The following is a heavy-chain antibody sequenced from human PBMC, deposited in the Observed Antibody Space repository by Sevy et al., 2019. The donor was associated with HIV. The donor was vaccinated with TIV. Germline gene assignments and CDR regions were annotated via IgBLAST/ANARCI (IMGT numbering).Heavy chain of an antibody. V-gene: IGHV3-7*01. J-gene: IGHJ6*02. CDR2: INENGSQK. CDR1: GFTLSSYW. Sequence: GGSLRLSCEISGFTLSSYWMSWLRQAPGKGLEWVAIINENGSQKYHVDPVKGRFSISRDNAKKSVYLQMSSLRAEDTAVYYCAGPDATGGMDVWGQGSTVTVSS. CDR3: AGPDATGGMDV.